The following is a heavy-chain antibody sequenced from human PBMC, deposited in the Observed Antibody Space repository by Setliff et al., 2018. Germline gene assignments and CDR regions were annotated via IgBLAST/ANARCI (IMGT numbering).Heavy chain of an antibody. Sequence: SEILSLTCAVSGYSISSGYYWGWIRQPPGKGLEWIGSIYHSGSTYYNPSLKSRVTISVDTSKNQFSLKLSSVTAADTAVYYCARLWRRIQQIDYWGQGTLVTVSS. V-gene: IGHV4-38-2*01. CDR2: IYHSGST. CDR3: ARLWRRIQQIDY. J-gene: IGHJ4*02. D-gene: IGHD3-10*01. CDR1: GYSISSGYY.